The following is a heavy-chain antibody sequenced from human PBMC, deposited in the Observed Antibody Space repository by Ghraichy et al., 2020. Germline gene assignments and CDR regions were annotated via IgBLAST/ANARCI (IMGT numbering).Heavy chain of an antibody. V-gene: IGHV3-33*01. D-gene: IGHD3-3*01. J-gene: IGHJ6*03. Sequence: GGSLRLSCAASGFTFSSYGMHWVRQAPGKGLEWVAVIWYDGSNKYYADSVKGRFTISRDNSKNTLYLQMNSLRAEDPAVYYCASAVSGVVNDYYMDVWGKGTTVTVSS. CDR2: IWYDGSNK. CDR1: GFTFSSYG. CDR3: ASAVSGVVNDYYMDV.